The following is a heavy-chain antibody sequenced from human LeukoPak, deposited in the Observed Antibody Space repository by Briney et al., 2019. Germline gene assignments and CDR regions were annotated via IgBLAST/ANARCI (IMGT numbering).Heavy chain of an antibody. CDR1: GFTLSSYA. CDR2: ISYDGSKE. CDR3: ARERTITTAGDAFDI. Sequence: GGSLRLSCAASGFTLSSYAMHWVRQAPGKGLEWVTLISYDGSKEYYGDSVKGRFTISRDNSKNTLYLQMNSLRAEDAAVYYCARERTITTAGDAFDIWGQGTMVTVSS. V-gene: IGHV3-30-3*01. J-gene: IGHJ3*02. D-gene: IGHD1-1*01.